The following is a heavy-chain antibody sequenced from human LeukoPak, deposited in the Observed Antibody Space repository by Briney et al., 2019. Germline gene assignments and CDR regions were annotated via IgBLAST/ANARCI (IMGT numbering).Heavy chain of an antibody. CDR1: GFTVSSNY. CDR2: IYSGGST. D-gene: IGHD2-15*01. J-gene: IGHJ6*02. V-gene: IGHV3-66*01. Sequence: HPGGSLRLSCAASGFTVSSNYMSWVRQAPGKGLEWVSVIYSGGSTYYADSVKGRFTISRDNSKNTLYLQMNSLRAEDTAVYYCAREGYCSGGSCYSAYYGMDVWGQGTTVTVSS. CDR3: AREGYCSGGSCYSAYYGMDV.